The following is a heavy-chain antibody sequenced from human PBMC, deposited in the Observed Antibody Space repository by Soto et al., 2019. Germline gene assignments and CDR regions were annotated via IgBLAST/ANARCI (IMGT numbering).Heavy chain of an antibody. CDR2: ISSSSSYI. CDR1: GFTFSSYI. V-gene: IGHV3-21*01. D-gene: IGHD3-10*01. J-gene: IGHJ6*02. Sequence: GGSLRLSCAASGFTFSSYIMNWVRQAPGKGLEWVSSISSSSSYIYYADSVKGRFTISRDNAKNSLYLQMNSLRAEDTAVYYCARDHYYGSGRYYYYGMDVWGQGTTVTVSS. CDR3: ARDHYYGSGRYYYYGMDV.